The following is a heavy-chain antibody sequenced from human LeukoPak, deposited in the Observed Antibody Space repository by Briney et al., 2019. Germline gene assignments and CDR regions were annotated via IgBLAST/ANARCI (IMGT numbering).Heavy chain of an antibody. J-gene: IGHJ3*02. V-gene: IGHV1-18*01. CDR2: ISAYNGNT. Sequence: GASVKVSCKASGYTFTSYGISWVRQAPGQGLEWMGWISAYNGNTNYAQKLQGRVTMTTDTSTSTAYMELRSLRSDDTAVYYCARDFGQPWGYYDILTGYPKGVNDAFDIWGQGTMVTVPS. CDR1: GYTFTSYG. D-gene: IGHD3-9*01. CDR3: ARDFGQPWGYYDILTGYPKGVNDAFDI.